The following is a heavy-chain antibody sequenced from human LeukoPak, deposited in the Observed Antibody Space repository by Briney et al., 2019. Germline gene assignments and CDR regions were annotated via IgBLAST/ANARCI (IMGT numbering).Heavy chain of an antibody. J-gene: IGHJ6*04. CDR3: AKAEPAAAHMMDV. CDR2: ITWDGGST. D-gene: IGHD1-14*01. V-gene: IGHV3-43*02. CDR1: GFTFGDYA. Sequence: KPGGSLRLSCTASGFTFGDYAMSWVRQAPGKGLEWVSLITWDGGSTYYADSVKGRFTISRDNSKNSLYLQMNSLRTEDTALYYCAKAEPAAAHMMDVWGKGTTVTVSS.